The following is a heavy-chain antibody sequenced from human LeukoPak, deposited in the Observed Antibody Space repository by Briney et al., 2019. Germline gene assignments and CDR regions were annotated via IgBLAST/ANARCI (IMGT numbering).Heavy chain of an antibody. CDR1: GFTFRSYA. CDR3: AQPPPPPRGNSQA. D-gene: IGHD4-23*01. CDR2: IGGSGDST. V-gene: IGHV3-23*01. J-gene: IGHJ5*02. Sequence: PGGSLRLSCAASGFTFRSYAMSWVRQAPGKGLEWVSAIGGSGDSTYYADSVKGRFTISRDNSKNTPYLQMNSLRAENTAVYYRAQPPPPPRGNSQAWGQGTLVTVSS.